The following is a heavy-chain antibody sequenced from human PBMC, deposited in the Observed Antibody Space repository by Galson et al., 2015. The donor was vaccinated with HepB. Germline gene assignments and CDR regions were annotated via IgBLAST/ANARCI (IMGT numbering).Heavy chain of an antibody. CDR3: ARGKGDDY. D-gene: IGHD3-16*01. CDR2: ISSSSTI. V-gene: IGHV3-48*01. Sequence: SLRLSCAASGFTFSSYSMNWVRQAPGKGLEWVSYISSSSTIYYADSVKGRFTTSRDNAKNSLYLQMNSLRAEDTAVYYCARGKGDDYWGQGTLVTVSS. J-gene: IGHJ4*02. CDR1: GFTFSSYS.